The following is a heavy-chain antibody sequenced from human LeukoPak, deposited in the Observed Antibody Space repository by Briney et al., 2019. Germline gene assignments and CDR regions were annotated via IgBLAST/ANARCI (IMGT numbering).Heavy chain of an antibody. Sequence: GGSLRLSCAASGFTFNSYAMNWVRQAPGVGLQWISYITCNSRIIYYADSVKGRFTISRDNAKTSLYLQMNSLRAEDTAVYYCARVAGGRTEYFDSWGQGTLVTVSS. CDR1: GFTFNSYA. CDR3: ARVAGGRTEYFDS. CDR2: ITCNSRII. D-gene: IGHD1/OR15-1a*01. J-gene: IGHJ4*02. V-gene: IGHV3-48*03.